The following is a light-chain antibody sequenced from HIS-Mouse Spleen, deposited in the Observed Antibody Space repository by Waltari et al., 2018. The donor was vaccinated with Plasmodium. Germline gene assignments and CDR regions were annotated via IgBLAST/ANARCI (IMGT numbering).Light chain of an antibody. CDR2: GAS. Sequence: EIVLTQSPGTLSLSPGERATLSCRASQSVSSSYISWYQQKPGQAPRLLILGASSRATGIPDRFSGSGSGTDFTLTISRLEPEDFAVYYCQQYGSSPITFGQGTRLEIK. V-gene: IGKV3-20*01. J-gene: IGKJ5*01. CDR3: QQYGSSPIT. CDR1: QSVSSSY.